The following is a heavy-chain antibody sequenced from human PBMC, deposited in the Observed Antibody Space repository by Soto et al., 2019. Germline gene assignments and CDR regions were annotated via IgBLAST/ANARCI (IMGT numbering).Heavy chain of an antibody. CDR3: ARAHAMVVAGSTFAY. CDR1: GGSFSGYY. D-gene: IGHD6-19*01. J-gene: IGHJ4*01. CDR2: IYHGGTT. V-gene: IGHV4-34*01. Sequence: PSETLSLTCAVYGGSFSGYYWSWIRQPPGKGPEWIASIYHGGTTFYNPSLKSRITISVDTSHNQFSLNLRSVTAADTAVYYCARAHAMVVAGSTFAYWGHGSLVTVSS.